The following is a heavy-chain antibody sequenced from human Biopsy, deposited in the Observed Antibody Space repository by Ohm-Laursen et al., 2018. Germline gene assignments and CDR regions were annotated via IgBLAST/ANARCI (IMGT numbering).Heavy chain of an antibody. J-gene: IGHJ1*01. V-gene: IGHV1-69*06. CDR1: EGTFSNYG. D-gene: IGHD3-9*01. Sequence: SVKVSCKAPEGTFSNYGVNWVRQAPGQGLEWLGGNIPILGTGNYAQKFQDRVTVAANKSTSTATIELRSLRSDDTAVYYCATKLTGYFHHWGQGTLVIVSS. CDR3: ATKLTGYFHH. CDR2: NIPILGTG.